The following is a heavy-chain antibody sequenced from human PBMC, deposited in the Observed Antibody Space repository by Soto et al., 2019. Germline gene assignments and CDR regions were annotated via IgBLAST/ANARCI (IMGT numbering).Heavy chain of an antibody. CDR1: GGSFSGYY. Sequence: QVQLQQWGAGLLKPSETLSLTCAVSGGSFSGYYWSWIRQPPGKGLEWIGEINHSGSTNYNPYLKVRVTRSVDTSKIQFSMKLSSVHAADTAVYYLARCGVVVPACIGAFDIWGPGKMVTVSS. V-gene: IGHV4-34*01. J-gene: IGHJ3*02. CDR2: INHSGST. D-gene: IGHD2-2*01. CDR3: ARCGVVVPACIGAFDI.